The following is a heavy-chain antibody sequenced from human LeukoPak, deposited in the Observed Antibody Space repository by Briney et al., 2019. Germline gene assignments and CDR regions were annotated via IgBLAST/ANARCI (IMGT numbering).Heavy chain of an antibody. D-gene: IGHD3-9*01. CDR2: ISKNTVDT. J-gene: IGHJ4*02. Sequence: GGSLRLSCTGSGFIFSRYAVSWVRQAPGKGLEWVSAISKNTVDTYYADSVKGRLTISRDSSKNTVYLQMNSLRVEDTAVYYCVRDMEPLRYFDTWGQGTLVTVSS. V-gene: IGHV3-23*01. CDR1: GFIFSRYA. CDR3: VRDMEPLRYFDT.